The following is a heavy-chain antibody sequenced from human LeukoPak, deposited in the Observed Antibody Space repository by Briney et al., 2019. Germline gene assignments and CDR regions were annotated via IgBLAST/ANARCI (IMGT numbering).Heavy chain of an antibody. V-gene: IGHV4-34*01. Sequence: QSSETLSLTCAVYGGSFSGYYWSWIRQPPGKGLEWIGEINHSGSTNYNPSLKSRVTISVDTSKNQFSLKLSSVTAADTAVYYCAGPLHYYGSGSRPRAIVYWGQGTLVTVSS. CDR1: GGSFSGYY. CDR3: AGPLHYYGSGSRPRAIVY. D-gene: IGHD3-10*01. J-gene: IGHJ4*02. CDR2: INHSGST.